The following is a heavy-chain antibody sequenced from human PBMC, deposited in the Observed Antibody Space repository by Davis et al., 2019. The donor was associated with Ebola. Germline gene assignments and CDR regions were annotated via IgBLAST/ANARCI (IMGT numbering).Heavy chain of an antibody. J-gene: IGHJ4*02. Sequence: GESLKISCAASGFTFSSYGMHWVRQAPGKGLEWVAVISYDGSNKYYADSVKGRFTISRDNSKNTLYLQMNSLRAEDTAVYYCARVNWDSYYFDYWGQGTLVTVSS. V-gene: IGHV3-30*03. D-gene: IGHD1-7*01. CDR3: ARVNWDSYYFDY. CDR1: GFTFSSYG. CDR2: ISYDGSNK.